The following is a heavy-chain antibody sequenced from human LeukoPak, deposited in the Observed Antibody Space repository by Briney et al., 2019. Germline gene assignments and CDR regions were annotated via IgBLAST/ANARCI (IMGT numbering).Heavy chain of an antibody. V-gene: IGHV4-59*01. J-gene: IGHJ4*02. CDR2: IYYSGST. CDR3: ASAASYWGIFDY. D-gene: IGHD1-26*01. CDR1: GGSISSYY. Sequence: SETLSLTCTVSGGSISSYYWSWIRQPPGKGLEWIGYIYYSGSTNYNPSLKSRVTISVDTSKDQFSLKLSSVTAADTTVYYCASAASYWGIFDYWGQGTLVTVSS.